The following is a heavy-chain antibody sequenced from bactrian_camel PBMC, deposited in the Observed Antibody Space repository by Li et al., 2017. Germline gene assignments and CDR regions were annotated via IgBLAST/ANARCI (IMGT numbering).Heavy chain of an antibody. Sequence: SCAVSGDTANRYCLAWFRQAPGKKREAVAAIYSSTDSTYYVDSVKGRFTISQDNAKNTVYLQMNSLKAEDTAMYYCAAGTFCTGWIRSPPIGRPLYWGQGT. J-gene: IGHJ4*01. CDR1: GDTANRYC. D-gene: IGHD1*01. CDR2: IYSSTDST. CDR3: AAGTFCTGWIRSPPIGRPLY. V-gene: IGHV3S25*01.